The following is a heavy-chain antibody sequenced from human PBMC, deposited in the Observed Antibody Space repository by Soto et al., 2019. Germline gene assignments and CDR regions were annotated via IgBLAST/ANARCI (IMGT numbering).Heavy chain of an antibody. D-gene: IGHD6-13*01. CDR1: WFSVTSTY. CDR2: IYAGGST. J-gene: IGHJ4*02. V-gene: IGHV3-53*01. CDR3: ARGTWGISWPNFFDY. Sequence: VGSLRLSCTAPWFSVTSTYMSWVRQAPGKGLEWVSVIYAGGSTSYADSVKGRFTVSRDNSNNTLFLQLNSLRLEDTAVYYCARGTWGISWPNFFDYWGQGVLVTVSS.